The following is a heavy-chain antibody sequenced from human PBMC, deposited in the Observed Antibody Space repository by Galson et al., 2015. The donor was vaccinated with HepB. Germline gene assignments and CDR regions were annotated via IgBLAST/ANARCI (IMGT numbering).Heavy chain of an antibody. Sequence: SVKVSCKASGGTFSSYAISWVRQAPGQGPEWMGGIIPIFGTANYAQKFQGRVTITADESTSTAYMELSSLRSEDTAVYYCARDITGTTAGAFDIWGQGTMVTVSS. CDR2: IIPIFGTA. V-gene: IGHV1-69*13. CDR3: ARDITGTTAGAFDI. J-gene: IGHJ3*02. D-gene: IGHD1-20*01. CDR1: GGTFSSYA.